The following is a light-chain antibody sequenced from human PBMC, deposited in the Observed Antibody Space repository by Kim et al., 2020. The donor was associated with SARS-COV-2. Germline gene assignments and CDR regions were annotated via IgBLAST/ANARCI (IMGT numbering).Light chain of an antibody. CDR2: SKD. V-gene: IGLV1-44*01. CDR3: AAWDDNLKSVL. CDR1: TSNIESNA. J-gene: IGLJ2*01. Sequence: GQRVAISCAGSTSNIESNAVNWYQQFPGTAPKLLIYSKDQRPSGVPDRFSGSKSGTSGSLAISGLQSEDEADYYCAAWDDNLKSVLFGGGTQLTVL.